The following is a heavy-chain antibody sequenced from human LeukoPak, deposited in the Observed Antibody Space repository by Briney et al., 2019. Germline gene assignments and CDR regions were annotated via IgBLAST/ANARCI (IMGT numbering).Heavy chain of an antibody. J-gene: IGHJ4*02. D-gene: IGHD3-10*01. CDR2: IEEDGSET. V-gene: IGHV3-7*01. CDR1: GFTFSGYW. CDR3: AKDWTETTYYYGSGY. Sequence: GGSLRLSCAASGFTFSGYWMSWVRQAPGKGLEWVASIEEDGSETYSVGSVKGRFTVSRDNANNSLYLQMNSLRAEDTAVYYCAKDWTETTYYYGSGYWGQGTLVTVSS.